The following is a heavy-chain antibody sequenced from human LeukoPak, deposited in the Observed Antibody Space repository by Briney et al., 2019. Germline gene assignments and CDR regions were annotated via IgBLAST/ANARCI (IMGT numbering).Heavy chain of an antibody. J-gene: IGHJ4*02. V-gene: IGHV1-46*01. CDR1: GYTFTSHY. CDR2: INPSGGST. Sequence: ASVKVSCKASGYTFTSHYMHWVRQAPGQGLEWMGIINPSGGSTSYAQKFQGRVTMTRDTSTSTVYMELSSLRSEDTAVYYCARGQVPAAIRGGFDYWGQGTLVTVSS. CDR3: ARGQVPAAIRGGFDY. D-gene: IGHD2-2*02.